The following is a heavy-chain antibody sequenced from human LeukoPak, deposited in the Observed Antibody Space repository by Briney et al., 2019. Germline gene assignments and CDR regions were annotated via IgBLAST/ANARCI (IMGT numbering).Heavy chain of an antibody. V-gene: IGHV1-24*01. CDR3: GIGRKFDWLLCHH. D-gene: IGHD3-9*01. CDR2: FDPGGGET. Sequence: ASVKVSCKISGYTLTDVSMHWVRQAPGKGLEWMGGFDPGGGETVYAQKFQGRVTMTEDPSADTAYMELRSLSSEDTAVYYCGIGRKFDWLLCHHWGQGTLVTVSS. CDR1: GYTLTDVS. J-gene: IGHJ5*02.